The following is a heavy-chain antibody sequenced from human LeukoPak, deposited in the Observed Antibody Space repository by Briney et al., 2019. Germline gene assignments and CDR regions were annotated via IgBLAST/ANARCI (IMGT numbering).Heavy chain of an antibody. Sequence: GGSLSLSCAASGFTFSSYGMHWVRQAPSKGLGWVSFIRYDGSNKYYADSVKGRFTISRDNSKNTLYLQMNSLRAEDTAVYYCAKDVGWLQSGAFDYWGQGTLVTVSS. D-gene: IGHD5-24*01. CDR3: AKDVGWLQSGAFDY. CDR2: IRYDGSNK. CDR1: GFTFSSYG. V-gene: IGHV3-30*02. J-gene: IGHJ4*02.